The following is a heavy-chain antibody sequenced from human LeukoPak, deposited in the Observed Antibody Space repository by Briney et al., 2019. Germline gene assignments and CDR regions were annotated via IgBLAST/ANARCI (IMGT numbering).Heavy chain of an antibody. Sequence: GGSLRLSCAASGFTFSSYGMHGVRQVSGKGRVWVSRINSDGSDTYYADSVKGRFTISRDNAKNTLYLQMNSLRAEDTAVYYCARRMVTLDYWGQGSLVTVSS. CDR1: GFTFSSYG. CDR3: ARRMVTLDY. V-gene: IGHV3-74*01. CDR2: INSDGSDT. J-gene: IGHJ4*02. D-gene: IGHD4-23*01.